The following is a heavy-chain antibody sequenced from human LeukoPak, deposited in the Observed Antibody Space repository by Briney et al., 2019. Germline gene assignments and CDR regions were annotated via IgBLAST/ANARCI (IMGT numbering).Heavy chain of an antibody. Sequence: SETLSLTCTVSGGSISSSSYYWGWIRQPPGKGLEWTGSIYYSGSTYHNPSLKSRVTISVDTSKNQFSLKLSSVTAADTAVYYCARLGSDYDFWSGRLFDYWGQGTLVTVSS. D-gene: IGHD3-3*01. J-gene: IGHJ4*02. CDR3: ARLGSDYDFWSGRLFDY. CDR2: IYYSGST. CDR1: GGSISSSSYY. V-gene: IGHV4-39*01.